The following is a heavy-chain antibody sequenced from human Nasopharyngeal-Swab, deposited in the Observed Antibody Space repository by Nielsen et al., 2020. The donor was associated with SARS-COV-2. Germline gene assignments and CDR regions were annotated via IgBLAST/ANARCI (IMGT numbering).Heavy chain of an antibody. J-gene: IGHJ5*02. V-gene: IGHV4-31*02. Sequence: RQAPGKSLEWIGYIYYSGSTYYNPSLKSRVTISVDTSKNQFSLKLSSVTAADTAVYYCARARTRTIFGVVGWFDPWGQGTLVTVSS. CDR3: ARARTRTIFGVVGWFDP. CDR2: IYYSGST. D-gene: IGHD3-3*01.